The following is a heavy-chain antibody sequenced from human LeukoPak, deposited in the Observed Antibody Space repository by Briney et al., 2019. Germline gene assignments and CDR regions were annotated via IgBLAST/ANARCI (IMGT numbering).Heavy chain of an antibody. D-gene: IGHD3-22*01. V-gene: IGHV4-61*02. CDR3: ARCTYYYDSSGYWGNYYYYYMDV. CDR1: GGSISSGSDY. J-gene: IGHJ6*03. Sequence: PSETLSLTCTVSGGSISSGSDYWSWIRQPAGKGLEWIGRIDSSGSTSYNPSLKSRLTISVDTSKNQFSLKLSSVTAADTAVYYCARCTYYYDSSGYWGNYYYYYMDVWGKGTTVTVSS. CDR2: IDSSGST.